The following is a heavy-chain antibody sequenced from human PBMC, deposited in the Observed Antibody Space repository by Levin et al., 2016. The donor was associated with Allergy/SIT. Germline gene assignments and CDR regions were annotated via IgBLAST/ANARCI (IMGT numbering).Heavy chain of an antibody. Sequence: WIRQPPGKGLEWVSAISGSGGSTYYADSVKGRFTISRDNSKNTLYLQMNSLRAEDTAVYYCAKALEWELSFFDYWGQGTLVTVSS. V-gene: IGHV3-23*01. J-gene: IGHJ4*02. CDR3: AKALEWELSFFDY. CDR2: ISGSGGST. D-gene: IGHD1-26*01.